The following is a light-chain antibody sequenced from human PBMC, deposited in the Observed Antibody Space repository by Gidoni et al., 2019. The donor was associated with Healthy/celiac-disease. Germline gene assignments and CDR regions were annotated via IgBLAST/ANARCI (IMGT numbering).Light chain of an antibody. CDR1: QSVSSY. CDR3: QQRSNWPPALT. J-gene: IGKJ4*02. CDR2: DAS. Sequence: EFVLTHSPATLSLSPGERATPSCRASQSVSSYLACYQQKPGQAPRLLIHDASNRATAIPARFSGSGSGTDFTLTISSLEPEDFAVYYCQQRSNWPPALTFGGXTKVEIK. V-gene: IGKV3-11*01.